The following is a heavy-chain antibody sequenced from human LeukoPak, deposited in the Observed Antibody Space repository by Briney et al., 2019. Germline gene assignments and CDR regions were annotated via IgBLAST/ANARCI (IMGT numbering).Heavy chain of an antibody. CDR3: ARYGDYEKGTSFDY. D-gene: IGHD4-17*01. CDR1: GGTFSSSA. Sequence: ASVKVSCKASGGTFSSSAISWVRQAPGQWLELMGGIIPIFGTANYAQKFQGRVTITADESTSTAYMELSSLRSEDTAVYYCARYGDYEKGTSFDYWGQGTLVTVSS. J-gene: IGHJ4*02. CDR2: IIPIFGTA. V-gene: IGHV1-69*13.